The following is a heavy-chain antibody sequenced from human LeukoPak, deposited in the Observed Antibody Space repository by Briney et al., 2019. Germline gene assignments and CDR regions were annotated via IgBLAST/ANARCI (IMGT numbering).Heavy chain of an antibody. J-gene: IGHJ4*02. CDR3: VKDIRRGYNFGYDQFAY. D-gene: IGHD5-18*01. V-gene: IGHV3-7*01. CDR2: IKKDGSEK. CDR1: GFTFSSYW. Sequence: GGSLRLSCAASGFTFSSYWMSWVRQAPGKGLEWVANIKKDGSEKYYVDSVKGRFTISRDNSKNTVSLQMNSLKPEDTALYYCVKDIRRGYNFGYDQFAYWGQGTLVTVSS.